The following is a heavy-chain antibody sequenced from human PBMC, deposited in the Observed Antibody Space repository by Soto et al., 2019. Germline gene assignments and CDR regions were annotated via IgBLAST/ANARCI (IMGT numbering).Heavy chain of an antibody. CDR1: GFTFSSYA. Sequence: GGSLRLSCAASGFTFSSYAMSWVRQAPGKGLEWVSAISGSGGSTYYADSVKGRFTISRDNSKNTLYLQMNSLRAEDTAVYYCAKEIYCSGGSCYPSYFDYWGQGTLVTVSS. V-gene: IGHV3-23*01. D-gene: IGHD2-15*01. CDR2: ISGSGGST. J-gene: IGHJ4*02. CDR3: AKEIYCSGGSCYPSYFDY.